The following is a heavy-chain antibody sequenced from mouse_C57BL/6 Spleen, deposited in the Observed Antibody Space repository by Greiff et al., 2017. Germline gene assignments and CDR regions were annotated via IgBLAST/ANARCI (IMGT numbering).Heavy chain of an antibody. J-gene: IGHJ2*01. Sequence: QVQLQQPGAELVKPGASVKMSCKASGYTFTSYWITWVKQRPGRGLEWIGDIYPGSGSTNDNEKFKSKATLTVDTSSSTAYMQLSSLTSEDSAVYYCARSRGYYFDYWCQGTTLTVSS. V-gene: IGHV1-55*01. CDR1: GYTFTSYW. CDR3: ARSRGYYFDY. CDR2: IYPGSGST.